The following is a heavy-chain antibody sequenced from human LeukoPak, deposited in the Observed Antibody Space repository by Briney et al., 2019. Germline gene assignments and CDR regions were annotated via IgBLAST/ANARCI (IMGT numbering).Heavy chain of an antibody. CDR2: MNPNSGNT. CDR1: GYTFTSYD. D-gene: IGHD2-2*01. CDR3: ARDFQYCSSTSCYYLYFDY. V-gene: IGHV1-8*01. Sequence: ASVKVSCKASGYTFTSYDINWVRQATGQGLEWMGWMNPNSGNTGYAQKFQGRVTMTRNTSISTAYMELSSLRSEDTAVYYCARDFQYCSSTSCYYLYFDYWGQGTLVTVSS. J-gene: IGHJ4*02.